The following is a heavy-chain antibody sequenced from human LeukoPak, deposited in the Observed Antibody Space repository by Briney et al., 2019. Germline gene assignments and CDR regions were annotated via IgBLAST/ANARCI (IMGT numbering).Heavy chain of an antibody. CDR3: AREWASRRGALDI. CDR1: GGSFSGFY. V-gene: IGHV4-34*01. CDR2: ISHKGGT. Sequence: SETLSLTCAVYGGSFSGFYWSWIRQSPGKGLEWIAEISHKGGTNYNPSLKSRVTISIDTSRNQFYLRQSSVTAADTAVYYCAREWASRRGALDIWSQGTMVTVSS. J-gene: IGHJ3*02. D-gene: IGHD3-10*01.